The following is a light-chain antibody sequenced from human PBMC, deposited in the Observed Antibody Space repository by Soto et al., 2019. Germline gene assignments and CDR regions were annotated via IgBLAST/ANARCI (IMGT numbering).Light chain of an antibody. CDR2: DAS. CDR1: QSVSNS. V-gene: IGKV3-15*01. Sequence: EIVMTQSPATLSVSPGDRATLSCRAGQSVSNSLAWYQQKPGQAPRLLIYDASTRATGIPARFSGSGSGTEFTLTISSLQFEDFAVYYCQQYNNWPGTFGQGTKLEI. J-gene: IGKJ2*02. CDR3: QQYNNWPGT.